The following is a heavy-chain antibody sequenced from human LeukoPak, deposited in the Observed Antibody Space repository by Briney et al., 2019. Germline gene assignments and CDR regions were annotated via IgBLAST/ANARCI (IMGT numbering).Heavy chain of an antibody. CDR3: ARLHDYGGGHDAFDI. CDR1: GYTFTSYG. D-gene: IGHD4-23*01. V-gene: IGHV1-18*01. J-gene: IGHJ3*02. Sequence: ASVKVSCKASGYTFTSYGISWVRQAPGQGLEWMGWISAYNGNTNYAQKFQGRVTMTRDMSTSTVYMELSSLRSEDTAVYYCARLHDYGGGHDAFDIWGQGTMVTVSS. CDR2: ISAYNGNT.